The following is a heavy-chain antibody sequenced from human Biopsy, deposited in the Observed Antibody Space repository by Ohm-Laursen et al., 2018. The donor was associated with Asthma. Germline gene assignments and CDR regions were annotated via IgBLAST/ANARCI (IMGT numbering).Heavy chain of an antibody. CDR1: GYPFIGYH. Sequence: ASVNVSCKASGYPFIGYHIHWMRQAPGQGLEWRGRINPNSGATNYAQKFQGRVTTTRDTSISTAYMEVSRLRSADTAVYYCARGQKSAGDRWFAPWGQGTLVTVSS. CDR3: ARGQKSAGDRWFAP. D-gene: IGHD6-13*01. J-gene: IGHJ5*02. CDR2: INPNSGAT. V-gene: IGHV1-2*06.